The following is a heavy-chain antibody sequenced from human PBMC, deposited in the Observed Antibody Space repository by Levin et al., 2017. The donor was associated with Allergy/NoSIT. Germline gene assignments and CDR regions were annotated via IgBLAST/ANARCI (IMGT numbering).Heavy chain of an antibody. D-gene: IGHD3-10*01. V-gene: IGHV5-51*01. CDR2: IYPGDSDT. CDR3: ARPTNYYGSGPSDASVGVWFDP. Sequence: RGESLKISCKGSGYSFTSYWIGWVRQMPGKGLEWMGIIYPGDSDTRYSPSFQGQVTISADKSISTAYLQWSSLKASDTAMYYCARPTNYYGSGPSDASVGVWFDPWGQGTLVTVSS. CDR1: GYSFTSYW. J-gene: IGHJ5*02.